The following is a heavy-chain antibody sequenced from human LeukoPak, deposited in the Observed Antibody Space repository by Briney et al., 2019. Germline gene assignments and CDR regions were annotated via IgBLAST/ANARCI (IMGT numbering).Heavy chain of an antibody. CDR1: GLTFSSFE. CDR3: ARDAEVGYFDSSNFYDY. V-gene: IGHV3-48*03. J-gene: IGHJ4*02. CDR2: ISSSGSTI. D-gene: IGHD3-22*01. Sequence: GGSLRLSCAASGLTFSSFEMNWVRQAPGKGLEWVSYISSSGSTIYYADSVKGRFTISRDNAKNSLYLQMNSLRAEDTAVYYCARDAEVGYFDSSNFYDYWGQGTLVTVSS.